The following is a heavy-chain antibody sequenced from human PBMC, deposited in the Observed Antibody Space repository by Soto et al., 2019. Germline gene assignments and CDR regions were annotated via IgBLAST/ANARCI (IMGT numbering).Heavy chain of an antibody. CDR1: GDSIGTHY. Sequence: PSETLSLTCTISGDSIGTHYWSWIRQPPGKGLEWIGYIYYTGSTKFNPSLQSRVTMSVDTSKNQFSLRLSSVTAADTAVYYCARSSYYYDSSGYFFSWFDPWGQGTLVTVS. J-gene: IGHJ5*02. CDR3: ARSSYYYDSSGYFFSWFDP. V-gene: IGHV4-59*08. CDR2: IYYTGST. D-gene: IGHD3-22*01.